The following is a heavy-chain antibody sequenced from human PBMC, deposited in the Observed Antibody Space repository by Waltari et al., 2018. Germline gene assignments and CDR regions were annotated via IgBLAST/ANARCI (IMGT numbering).Heavy chain of an antibody. CDR2: IWYDGSNK. V-gene: IGHV3-30*02. CDR1: GFTFSSYG. D-gene: IGHD3-16*01. Sequence: QVQLVESGGGVVQPGGSLRLSCAASGFTFSSYGMHWVRQAPGKGLEGVAVIWYDGSNKYYADSVKGRYTISRDNSKNTLYLQMNSLRAEDTAMYYCAKFGDLGGGYWGQGTLVTVSS. CDR3: AKFGDLGGGY. J-gene: IGHJ4*02.